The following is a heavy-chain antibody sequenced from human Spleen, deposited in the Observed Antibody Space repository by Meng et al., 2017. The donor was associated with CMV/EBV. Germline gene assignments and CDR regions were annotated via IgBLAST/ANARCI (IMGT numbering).Heavy chain of an antibody. J-gene: IGHJ5*02. D-gene: IGHD6-13*01. CDR1: GGSFSGYY. V-gene: IGHV4-34*01. CDR3: ARALRAAAGIGDWFDP. CDR2: ISHSGNT. Sequence: GSLRLSCAVYGGSFSGYYWSWIRQPPGKGLEWIGEISHSGNTNYNPSLKSRVAISVDMSKNHLSLKLRSVIAADTAVYYCARALRAAAGIGDWFDPWGQGTLVTVSS.